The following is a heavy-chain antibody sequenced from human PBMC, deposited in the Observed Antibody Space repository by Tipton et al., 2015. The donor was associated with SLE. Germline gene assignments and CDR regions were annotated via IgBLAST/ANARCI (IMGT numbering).Heavy chain of an antibody. Sequence: TLSLTCTVSGASISSPGYYWGWIRQPPGKGLEWIGSSYYTGGSYYNPSLKSRVTIYVDTSRNQLPLELSSVTAADTAVYYCARHVVGGPKHFDYWGQGTLVTVSS. CDR2: SYYTGGS. CDR1: GASISSPGYY. J-gene: IGHJ4*02. D-gene: IGHD2-21*01. V-gene: IGHV4-39*01. CDR3: ARHVVGGPKHFDY.